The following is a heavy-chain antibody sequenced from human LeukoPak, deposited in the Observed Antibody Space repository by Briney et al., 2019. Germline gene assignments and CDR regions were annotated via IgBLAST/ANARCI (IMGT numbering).Heavy chain of an antibody. CDR2: INPSGGST. J-gene: IGHJ4*02. CDR3: ARDPNSGFHDY. D-gene: IGHD6-25*01. CDR1: GYTFTSYY. Sequence: ASVKVSCKASGYTFTSYYMRWVRQAPGQGLEWMGIINPSGGSTSYAQNFQGRVTITRDTSASTAYMDLSSLRSEDTAVYYCARDPNSGFHDYWGQGTLVTVSS. V-gene: IGHV1-46*01.